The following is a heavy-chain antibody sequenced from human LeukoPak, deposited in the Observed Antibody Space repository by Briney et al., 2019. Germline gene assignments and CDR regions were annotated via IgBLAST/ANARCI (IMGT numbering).Heavy chain of an antibody. D-gene: IGHD3-22*01. CDR2: ISWDGTT. CDR3: VKDLSYDSCGYVFEY. V-gene: IGHV3-43*01. Sequence: PGGSLRLSCAASGFTYEDYTMHWVRQAPGKTLEWVALISWDGTTYYTDSVQGRFTISRDNSKNSLYLQMDTLRREDTAFYYCVKDLSYDSCGYVFEYWGQGALVTVSS. CDR1: GFTYEDYT. J-gene: IGHJ4*02.